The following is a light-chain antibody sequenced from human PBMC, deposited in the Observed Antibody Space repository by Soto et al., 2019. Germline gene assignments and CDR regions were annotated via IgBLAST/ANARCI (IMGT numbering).Light chain of an antibody. J-gene: IGKJ5*01. CDR1: QSLLHSSGYNY. V-gene: IGKV2-28*01. CDR2: LVS. Sequence: EIVLTQSPLSLPVTPGEPASISCRSSQSLLHSSGYNYVDWYLQKPGQSPQLLIYLVSNRASGVPERFSGRGSGTDFTLKISRVEAEDVGHYYCMQALQTPLTFGQGTRLEI. CDR3: MQALQTPLT.